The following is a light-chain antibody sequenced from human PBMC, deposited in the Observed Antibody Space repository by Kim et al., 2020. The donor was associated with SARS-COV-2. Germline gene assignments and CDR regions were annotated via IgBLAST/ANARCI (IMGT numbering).Light chain of an antibody. CDR3: LQHSTYPIT. Sequence: ASVGDRVTITCRASQDIMNDLVWYQQNPGRAPKRLIYGASSLQSGVPSRFSGSGSGTEFTLTISSVQPEDFATYFCLQHSTYPITFGQGTRLEIK. V-gene: IGKV1-17*01. CDR2: GAS. CDR1: QDIMND. J-gene: IGKJ5*01.